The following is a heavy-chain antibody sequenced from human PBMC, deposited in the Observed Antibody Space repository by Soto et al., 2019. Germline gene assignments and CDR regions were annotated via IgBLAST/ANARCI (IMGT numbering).Heavy chain of an antibody. Sequence: SGPTLVNPTQTLTLTCTFSGFSLSTSGMCVSWIRQPPGKPLECLPRIDWDDDKHYSTSPNTSPTIFKTTTNNQVVLTMTNMDPVDTAAYYCARITWGYVDYWGQGTLVTVSS. D-gene: IGHD7-27*01. V-gene: IGHV2-70*11. CDR2: IDWDDDK. CDR3: ARITWGYVDY. CDR1: GFSLSTSGMC. J-gene: IGHJ4*02.